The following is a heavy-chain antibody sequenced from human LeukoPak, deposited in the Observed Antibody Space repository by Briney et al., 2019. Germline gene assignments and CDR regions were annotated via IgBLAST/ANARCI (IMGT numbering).Heavy chain of an antibody. J-gene: IGHJ4*02. CDR2: IYYSGST. CDR1: GGSISSSSYY. D-gene: IGHD5-18*01. Sequence: SETLSLTCTVSGGSISSSSYYWGWIRQPPGKGLEWIGSIYYSGSTYYNPSLKSRVTISVDTSKNQFSLKLSSVTAADTAVYYCARGIPQGYGSHGFDYWGQGTLVTVSS. V-gene: IGHV4-39*01. CDR3: ARGIPQGYGSHGFDY.